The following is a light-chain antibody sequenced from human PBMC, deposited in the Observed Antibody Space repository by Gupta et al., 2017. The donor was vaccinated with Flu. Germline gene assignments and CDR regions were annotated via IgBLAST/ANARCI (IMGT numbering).Light chain of an antibody. J-gene: IGKJ4*01. CDR3: QQDNSYPLT. CDR1: QSISSW. Sequence: DIQMTQSPSTLSASVGDRVTITCRASQSISSWLAWYQQKPGKAPKLLIYKASSLESGVPSRFNGSGSGTEFTLTISSLHPDDFATYYCQQDNSYPLTFGGGTKVEIK. V-gene: IGKV1-5*03. CDR2: KAS.